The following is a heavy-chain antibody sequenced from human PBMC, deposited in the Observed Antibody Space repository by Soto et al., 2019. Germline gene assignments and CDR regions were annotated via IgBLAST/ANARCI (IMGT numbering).Heavy chain of an antibody. D-gene: IGHD3-10*01. CDR3: ARDTTLKEGFGLTYGMDV. J-gene: IGHJ6*02. V-gene: IGHV3-53*04. CDR2: IYSGWST. Sequence: EVQLVESGGGLVQPGGSLRLSCAASGFTVSSNYMSWVRQAPGKGLEWVSVIYSGWSTYYADAVKGRFTISRDNSKNTLYLQLNSLRAEDTAVYYCARDTTLKEGFGLTYGMDVWGQGTTVTVSS. CDR1: GFTVSSNY.